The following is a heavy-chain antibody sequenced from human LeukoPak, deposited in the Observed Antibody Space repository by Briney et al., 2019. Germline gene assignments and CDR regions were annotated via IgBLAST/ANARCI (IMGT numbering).Heavy chain of an antibody. CDR2: IYYSGST. D-gene: IGHD3-22*01. CDR1: GGSISSSSYY. J-gene: IGHJ6*03. V-gene: IGHV4-39*07. CDR3: ETYYYDSSGFYYYYYMDV. Sequence: PSETLSLTCTVSGGSISSSSYYWGWIRQPPGKGLEWIGSIYYSGSTYYNPSLKSRVTISVDTSKNQFSLKLSSVTAADTAVYYCETYYYDSSGFYYYYYMDVWGKGTTVTVSS.